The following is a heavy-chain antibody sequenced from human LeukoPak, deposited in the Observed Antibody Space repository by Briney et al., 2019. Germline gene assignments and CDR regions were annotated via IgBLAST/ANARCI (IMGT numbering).Heavy chain of an antibody. CDR2: ISSSSSYI. D-gene: IGHD3-3*01. Sequence: GGSLRLSCAASGFTFSSYSMNWVRQAPGKGLEWVSSISSSSSYIYYADSVKGRFTISRDNAKNSLYLQMNSLRAENTAVYYCARDRITIFGVVIKKFDYWGQGTLVTVSS. CDR3: ARDRITIFGVVIKKFDY. J-gene: IGHJ4*02. V-gene: IGHV3-21*01. CDR1: GFTFSSYS.